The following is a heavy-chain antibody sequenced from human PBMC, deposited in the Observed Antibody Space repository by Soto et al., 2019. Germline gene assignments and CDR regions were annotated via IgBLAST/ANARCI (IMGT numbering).Heavy chain of an antibody. Sequence: SETLSLTCTVSGGSISSGGYYWSWIRQHPGKGLEWIGYIYYSGSTYYNPSLKSRVTTSVDTSKNQFSLKLSSVTAADTAVYYCARDSAPPYYDFWSGSYYGMDVWGQGTTVTVSS. CDR2: IYYSGST. CDR3: ARDSAPPYYDFWSGSYYGMDV. J-gene: IGHJ6*02. D-gene: IGHD3-3*01. V-gene: IGHV4-31*03. CDR1: GGSISSGGYY.